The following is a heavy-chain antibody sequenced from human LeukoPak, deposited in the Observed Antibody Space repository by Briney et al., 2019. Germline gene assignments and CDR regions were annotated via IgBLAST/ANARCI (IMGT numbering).Heavy chain of an antibody. J-gene: IGHJ4*02. V-gene: IGHV4-4*02. CDR2: IYLGVST. Sequence: PSGTLSLTCAVSRGSISSSKWWSWVRQPPGKGLEWIGEIYLGVSTNCNLSLKRRVTISVDKSTSQFSLKLNSVTAADTAVYYCARDDSENSSGYPTEWGQGTLVTVSS. CDR1: RGSISSSKW. CDR3: ARDDSENSSGYPTE. D-gene: IGHD3-22*01.